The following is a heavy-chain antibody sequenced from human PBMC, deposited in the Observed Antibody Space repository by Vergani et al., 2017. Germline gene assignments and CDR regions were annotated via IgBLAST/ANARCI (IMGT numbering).Heavy chain of an antibody. J-gene: IGHJ4*02. Sequence: QVQLQESGPGLVKPSQTLSLTCSVSGDSISSGAYYWNWIRQHPGKGLEWIGYIYSTGRTHHNPSLRRRINMSVDTSKNQFSLKLNSVTAADTAMYYCARMGGYDEGDAFRIGYFDAWGPGILVTVSS. CDR1: GDSISSGAYY. CDR2: IYSTGRT. V-gene: IGHV4-31*03. CDR3: ARMGGYDEGDAFRIGYFDA. D-gene: IGHD3-22*01.